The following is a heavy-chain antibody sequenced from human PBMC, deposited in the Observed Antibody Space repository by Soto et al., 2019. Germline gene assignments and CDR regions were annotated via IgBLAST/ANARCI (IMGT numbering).Heavy chain of an antibody. CDR2: ISGNGSTT. V-gene: IGHV3-64D*06. Sequence: GGSLRLSCSASGFIFRSYTLYWVRQAPGKGLEFVSAISGNGSTTYYADSVKGRFTVSRVNSRNTLYLQMSSLRSEDTAVYYCVKGGCIYAYSAFDFWGHGTMVTVSS. CDR3: VKGGCIYAYSAFDF. D-gene: IGHD3-16*01. J-gene: IGHJ3*01. CDR1: GFIFRSYT.